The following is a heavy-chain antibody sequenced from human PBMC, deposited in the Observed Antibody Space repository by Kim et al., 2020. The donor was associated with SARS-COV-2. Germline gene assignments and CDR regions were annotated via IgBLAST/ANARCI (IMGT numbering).Heavy chain of an antibody. CDR2: INSDGSST. CDR3: ARAKKYYYDSSGRLDAFAI. Sequence: GGSLRLSCAASGFTFSSYWMHWVRQAPGKGLVWGSRINSDGSSTSYADSVKGRFTISRDNAKNTLYLQMNSLRAEDTAVYYCARAKKYYYDSSGRLDAFAIWGQGTMVPVSS. V-gene: IGHV3-74*01. J-gene: IGHJ3*02. CDR1: GFTFSSYW. D-gene: IGHD3-22*01.